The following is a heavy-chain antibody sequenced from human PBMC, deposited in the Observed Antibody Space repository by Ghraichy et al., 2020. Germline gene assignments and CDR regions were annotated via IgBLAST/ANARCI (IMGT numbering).Heavy chain of an antibody. CDR1: GFTVSSKY. V-gene: IGHV3-53*01. CDR3: AGESSGYYYGGEGGMDV. CDR2: IYTGDIT. Sequence: ESLNISCVAAGFTVSSKYMTWVRQAPGKGLEWVSVIYTGDITDYADSVKGRFTISRDNSKNTLSLQMNSLRAEDTAVYYCAGESSGYYYGGEGGMDVRGQGTTVTVSS. D-gene: IGHD3-22*01. J-gene: IGHJ6*02.